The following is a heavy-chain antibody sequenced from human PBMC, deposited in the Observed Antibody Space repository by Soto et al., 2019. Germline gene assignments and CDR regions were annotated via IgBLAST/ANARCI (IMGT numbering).Heavy chain of an antibody. CDR3: AVRAAYYYDSSGYSNEYFQH. CDR2: IYQSGST. V-gene: IGHV4-38-2*01. J-gene: IGHJ1*01. D-gene: IGHD3-22*01. CDR1: GYSITSGYY. Sequence: NPSETLSLTCGVSGYSITSGYYWGWVRQPPGKGLEWIGTIYQSGSTFYNLSLKSRVTISLDTSKNQFSLRLSSVTAADTAVYYCAVRAAYYYDSSGYSNEYFQHWGQGTLVTVSS.